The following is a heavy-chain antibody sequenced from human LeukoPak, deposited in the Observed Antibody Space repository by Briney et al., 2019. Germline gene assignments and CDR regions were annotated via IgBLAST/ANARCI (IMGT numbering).Heavy chain of an antibody. V-gene: IGHV3-23*01. Sequence: PGGSLTLSCAATGFTFSSYAMSWVRQAPGKGVAGVSAISGSGGSTYYADSVKGRFTISRDNSKNTLYLQMNSLRAEDTAVYYCAKGSRFWSGYSADYWGQGTLVTVSS. CDR3: AKGSRFWSGYSADY. CDR1: GFTFSSYA. CDR2: ISGSGGST. J-gene: IGHJ4*02. D-gene: IGHD3-3*01.